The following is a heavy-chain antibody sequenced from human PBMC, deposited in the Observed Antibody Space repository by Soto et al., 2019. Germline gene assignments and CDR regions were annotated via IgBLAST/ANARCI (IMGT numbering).Heavy chain of an antibody. CDR2: IYHSGST. D-gene: IGHD6-19*01. J-gene: IGHJ6*02. Sequence: QVQLQESGPGLVKTSGTLSLTCAVSGGSISSSNWWSWVRQPPGKGLEWIGEIYHSGSTNYNPSLKRRVTISVDKSKNQFSLKLSSVTAADTAVYYCARVGSGWPRRDYYYGMDVWGQGTTVSVSS. CDR3: ARVGSGWPRRDYYYGMDV. CDR1: GGSISSSNW. V-gene: IGHV4-4*02.